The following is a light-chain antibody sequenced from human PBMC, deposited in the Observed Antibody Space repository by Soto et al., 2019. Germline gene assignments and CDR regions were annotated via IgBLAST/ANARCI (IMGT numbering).Light chain of an antibody. CDR2: DAS. J-gene: IGKJ5*01. CDR1: QSVSSY. Sequence: EIVITQSPAALSLYTRERATLSCMASQSVSSYLAWYQQKPGQAPRLLIYDASNRATGIPARFSGSGSGTDFTLTISSLEPEDFAVYYCQQRSNWPLITVGQGTRLEIK. CDR3: QQRSNWPLIT. V-gene: IGKV3-11*01.